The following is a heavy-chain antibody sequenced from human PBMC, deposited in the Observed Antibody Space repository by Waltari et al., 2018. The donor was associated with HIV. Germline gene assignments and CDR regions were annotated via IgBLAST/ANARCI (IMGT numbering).Heavy chain of an antibody. CDR3: ARGRGTFFYFYGMDV. CDR2: VNHSGDG. Sequence: QVHLQQWGAGLLKPSETLSLTCAVYGASFSDSTFFNAYYWNWTRQPPGKGLEWIREVNHSGDGTYNPSLKGRVIISVDPSRNRVYLNLTSVTAADSALYYCARGRGTFFYFYGMDVWGQGTTVTV. J-gene: IGHJ6*02. V-gene: IGHV4-34*02. D-gene: IGHD2-21*01. CDR1: GASFSDSTFFNAYY.